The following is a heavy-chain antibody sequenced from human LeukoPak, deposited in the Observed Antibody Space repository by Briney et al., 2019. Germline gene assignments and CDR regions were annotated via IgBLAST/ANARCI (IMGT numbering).Heavy chain of an antibody. CDR1: GLTFSTYA. CDR2: ISGSGRSGT. J-gene: IGHJ4*02. V-gene: IGHV3-23*01. D-gene: IGHD1-20*01. Sequence: GRSLRLSCAASGLTFSTYAMTWVRQAPGKGLEWVSVISGSGRSGTNYADSVKGRFTISRDNSKNTLYLQMNSLRVEDTAIYYCAKAPGGGNWNWGQGTLVTVSS. CDR3: AKAPGGGNWN.